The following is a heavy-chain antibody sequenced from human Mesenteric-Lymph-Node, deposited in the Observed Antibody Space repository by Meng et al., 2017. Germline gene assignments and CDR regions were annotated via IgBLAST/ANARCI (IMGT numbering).Heavy chain of an antibody. V-gene: IGHV3-9*01. CDR1: GFTFDDYA. D-gene: IGHD3-10*01. Sequence: SLKISCAGSGFTFDDYAMHWVRQAPGKGLGWVSGISWYSGRIAYADSVQGRFTISRDNAKNSLYADSVKGRFTISRDIPKNSLYLQMNSLRAEDMALYYCAKEGCSGSSCYYDYWGQGTLVTVSS. CDR3: NSLYLQMNSLRAEDMALYYCAKEGCSGSSCYYDY. J-gene: IGHJ4*02. CDR2: ISWYSGRI.